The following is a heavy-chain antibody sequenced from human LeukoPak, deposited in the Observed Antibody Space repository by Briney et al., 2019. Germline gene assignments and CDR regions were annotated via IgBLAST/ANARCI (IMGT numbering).Heavy chain of an antibody. D-gene: IGHD6-19*01. CDR1: GFTFSSYA. J-gene: IGHJ4*02. CDR2: ISYDGSNK. V-gene: IGHV3-30*04. CDR3: ARSYSSGWYVDY. Sequence: PGRSLRLSCAASGFTFSSYAMHWVRQAPGKGLEWVAVISYDGSNKYYADSVKGRFTISRDNSKNTLYLQMNSLRAEDTAVYYCARSYSSGWYVDYWGQGTLVTVSS.